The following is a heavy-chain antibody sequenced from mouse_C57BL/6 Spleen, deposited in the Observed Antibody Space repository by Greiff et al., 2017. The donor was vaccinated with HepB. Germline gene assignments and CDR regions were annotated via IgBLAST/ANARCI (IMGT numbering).Heavy chain of an antibody. CDR2: ISDGGSYT. D-gene: IGHD2-5*01. Sequence: EVMLVESGGGLVKPGGSLKLSCAASGFTFSSYAMSWVRQTPEKRLEWVATISDGGSYTYYPDNVKGRFTISRDNAKNNLYLQMSHLKSEDTAIYYCARGYSNYRNAMDYWGQGTSVTVSS. CDR1: GFTFSSYA. CDR3: ARGYSNYRNAMDY. J-gene: IGHJ4*01. V-gene: IGHV5-4*03.